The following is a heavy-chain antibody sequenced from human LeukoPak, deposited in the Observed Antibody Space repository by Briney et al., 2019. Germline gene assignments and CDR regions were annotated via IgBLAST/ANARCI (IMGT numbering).Heavy chain of an antibody. CDR1: GFTFSSYG. CDR2: ISYDGSNK. CDR3: ATRPPVRAAAGTPPGGFQH. D-gene: IGHD6-13*01. J-gene: IGHJ1*01. Sequence: PGGSLRLSCAASGFTFSSYGMHWVRQAPGKGLEWVAVISYDGSNKYYADSVKGRFTISRDNSKNTLYLQMNSLRAEDTAVYYCATRPPVRAAAGTPPGGFQHWGQGTLVTVSS. V-gene: IGHV3-30*03.